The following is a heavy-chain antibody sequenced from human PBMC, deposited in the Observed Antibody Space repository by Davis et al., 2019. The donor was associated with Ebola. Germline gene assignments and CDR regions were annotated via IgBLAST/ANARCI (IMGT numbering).Heavy chain of an antibody. V-gene: IGHV3-9*01. CDR3: ARIRFLEWSTRRGMDV. CDR1: GFTFDDYA. CDR2: ISWNSGSI. J-gene: IGHJ6*02. D-gene: IGHD3-3*01. Sequence: SLKISCAASGFTFDDYAMHWVRQAPGKGLEWVSGISWNSGSIGYADSVKGRFTISRDNAKNSLYLQMNSLRAEDTAVYYCARIRFLEWSTRRGMDVWGQGTTVTVSS.